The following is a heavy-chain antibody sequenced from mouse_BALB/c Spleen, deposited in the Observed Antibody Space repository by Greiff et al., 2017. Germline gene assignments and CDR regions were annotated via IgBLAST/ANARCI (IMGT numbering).Heavy chain of an antibody. CDR1: GYTFSSYW. V-gene: IGHV1-9*01. CDR2: ILPGSGST. D-gene: IGHD1-2*01. Sequence: VQLQQSGAELMKPGASVKISCKATGYTFSSYWIEWVKQRPGHGLEWIGEILPGSGSTNYNEKFKGKATFTADTSSNTAYMQLSSLTSEDSAVYYCARDYGPYDYAMDYWGQGTSVTVSS. CDR3: ARDYGPYDYAMDY. J-gene: IGHJ4*01.